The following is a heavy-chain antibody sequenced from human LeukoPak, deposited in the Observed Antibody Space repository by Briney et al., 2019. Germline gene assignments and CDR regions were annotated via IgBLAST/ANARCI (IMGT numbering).Heavy chain of an antibody. CDR2: IYYSGST. Sequence: SETLSLTCTVSGGSISSYYWSWIRQPPGKGPEWIGYIYYSGSTNYNPSLKSRVTISVDTSKNQFSLKLSSVTAADTALYYCARRVTDSGVVIMSWFDPWGQGALVTVSS. CDR1: GGSISSYY. V-gene: IGHV4-59*12. J-gene: IGHJ5*02. D-gene: IGHD3-3*01. CDR3: ARRVTDSGVVIMSWFDP.